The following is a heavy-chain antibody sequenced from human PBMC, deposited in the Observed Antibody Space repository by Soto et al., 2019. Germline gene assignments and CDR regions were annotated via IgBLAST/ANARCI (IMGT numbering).Heavy chain of an antibody. Sequence: QVQLVQSGAEVKKPGSSVKVSCKASGGTFSSYTISWVRQAPGQGLEWMGRIIPILGIANYAQKFQGRVTITAYKSTSTAYMELSSLRSEDTAVYYCARSPYNWNYLDAFDIWGQGTMVTVSS. CDR3: ARSPYNWNYLDAFDI. J-gene: IGHJ3*02. CDR2: IIPILGIA. CDR1: GGTFSSYT. V-gene: IGHV1-69*02. D-gene: IGHD1-7*01.